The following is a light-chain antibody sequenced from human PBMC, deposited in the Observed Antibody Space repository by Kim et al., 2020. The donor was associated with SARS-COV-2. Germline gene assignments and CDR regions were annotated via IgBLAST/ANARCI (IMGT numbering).Light chain of an antibody. CDR2: DND. CDR1: SSNIGNNY. V-gene: IGLV1-51*01. CDR3: ATWDSTLSAVV. Sequence: QSVLTQPPSVSAAPGQKVTMSCSGSSSNIGNNYVSWYQQFPGTAPKLLIYDNDKRPSGIPDRFSGSKSGTSATLGITGLQTGDEADYYCATWDSTLSAVVFGGGTRLTVL. J-gene: IGLJ2*01.